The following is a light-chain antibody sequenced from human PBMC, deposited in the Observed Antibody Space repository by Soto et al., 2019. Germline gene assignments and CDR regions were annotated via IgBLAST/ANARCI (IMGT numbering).Light chain of an antibody. V-gene: IGLV2-14*01. CDR2: EVT. J-gene: IGLJ1*01. CDR1: SSDVGRYHY. Sequence: QSVLTQPASVSGSRGQSITMSWTGTSSDVGRYHYVSWYQHHPGKAPKLVIYEVTNRPPGVSNRFAGSKSGDTASLTISGLQAEDEADYYCSSYATSNTRYVFGTGTKSPS. CDR3: SSYATSNTRYV.